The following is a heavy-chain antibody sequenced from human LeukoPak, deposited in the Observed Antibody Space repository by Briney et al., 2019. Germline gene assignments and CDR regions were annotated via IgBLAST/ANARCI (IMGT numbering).Heavy chain of an antibody. CDR1: GFTFSSYW. D-gene: IGHD6-19*01. Sequence: QTGGSLRLSCAASGFTFSSYWMSWVRQAPGKGLEWVANIKQDGSEKYYVDSVKGRFTISRDNAKNSLYLQTNSLRAEDTAVYYCASPPKQFVTWRSGWSSWGQGTLVTVSS. J-gene: IGHJ4*02. CDR3: ASPPKQFVTWRSGWSS. CDR2: IKQDGSEK. V-gene: IGHV3-7*01.